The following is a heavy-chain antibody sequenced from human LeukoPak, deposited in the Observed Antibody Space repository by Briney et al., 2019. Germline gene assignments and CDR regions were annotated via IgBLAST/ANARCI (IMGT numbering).Heavy chain of an antibody. CDR3: AGSLAYCGGDCHAAFDD. D-gene: IGHD2-21*02. J-gene: IGHJ4*02. CDR2: INGDGGST. V-gene: IGHV3-74*01. Sequence: GGSLRLSCAASGNYWMHWVRQAPGKGLVWVSRINGDGGSTVYADSVKGRFTISRDNAKNTLYLQMNSLRAEDTAVYYCAGSLAYCGGDCHAAFDDWGQGTLVTVSS. CDR1: GNYW.